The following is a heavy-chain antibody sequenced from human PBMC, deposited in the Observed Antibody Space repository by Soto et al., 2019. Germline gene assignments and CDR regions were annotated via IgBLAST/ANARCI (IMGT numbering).Heavy chain of an antibody. J-gene: IGHJ4*02. Sequence: QVQLVQSGAEVKKPGSSVKVSCKASGGTFSSYTFSWVRQXPGXXLEWMGRIIPMLGIANYAQKFQGRVTITADKSTSTAYMELSSLRSEDTAVYYCANRGYSYGFVIYWGQGTLVTVSS. CDR3: ANRGYSYGFVIY. D-gene: IGHD5-18*01. CDR1: GGTFSSYT. V-gene: IGHV1-69*02. CDR2: IIPMLGIA.